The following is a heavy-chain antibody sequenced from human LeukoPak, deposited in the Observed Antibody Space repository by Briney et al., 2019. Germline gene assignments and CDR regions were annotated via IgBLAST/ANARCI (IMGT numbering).Heavy chain of an antibody. J-gene: IGHJ5*02. CDR3: ATGPRLRFLEWLWWFDP. CDR1: GGSISSGSYY. Sequence: SETLSLTCTVSGGSISSGSYYWSWIRQPAGKGLEWIGRIYTSGSTNYNPSLKSRVTISVDTSKNQFSLKLSSVTAADTAVYYCATGPRLRFLEWLWWFDPWGQGTLVTVSS. CDR2: IYTSGST. V-gene: IGHV4-61*02. D-gene: IGHD3-3*01.